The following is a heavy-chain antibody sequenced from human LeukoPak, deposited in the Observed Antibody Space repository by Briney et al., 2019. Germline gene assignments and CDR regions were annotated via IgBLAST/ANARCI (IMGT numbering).Heavy chain of an antibody. Sequence: ASVKVSCKASGYTFTSYGISWVRQAPGQGLEWMGWISAYNGNTNYAQKLQGRDTMTTDTSTSTAYMELRSLRSDDTAMYYCARDIGLRGYCSSTSCNPIRFDPWGQGTLVTVSS. CDR2: ISAYNGNT. CDR3: ARDIGLRGYCSSTSCNPIRFDP. CDR1: GYTFTSYG. D-gene: IGHD2-2*01. J-gene: IGHJ5*02. V-gene: IGHV1-18*01.